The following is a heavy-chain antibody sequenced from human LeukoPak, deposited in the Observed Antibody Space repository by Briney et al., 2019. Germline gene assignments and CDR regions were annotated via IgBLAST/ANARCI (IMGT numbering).Heavy chain of an antibody. D-gene: IGHD3-9*01. CDR2: MFYTGNT. CDR3: ARGGSTLHSAGGHDIEFYYYYYMDV. CDR1: GGSISSGSYS. V-gene: IGHV4-30-4*07. Sequence: SQTLSLTCGVSGGSISSGSYSWSWIRQPPGKGLEWIGYMFYTGNTYYNPSLRSRVTMSLDTSKNQFSLKLYSVTAADTAVYYCARGGSTLHSAGGHDIEFYYYYYMDVWGKGTTVTISS. J-gene: IGHJ6*03.